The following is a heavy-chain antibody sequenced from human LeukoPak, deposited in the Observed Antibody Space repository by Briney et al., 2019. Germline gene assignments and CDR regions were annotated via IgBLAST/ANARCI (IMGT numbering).Heavy chain of an antibody. CDR1: GFTFSSYA. D-gene: IGHD4-17*01. CDR3: ASTRGTAYGDYILDAFDI. CDR2: ISGSGGST. Sequence: PGGSLRLSCAASGFTFSSYAMSWVRQAPGKGLEWVSAISGSGGSTYYADSVKGRFTISRDNSKNTLYLQMNSLRAEDTAVYHCASTRGTAYGDYILDAFDIWGQGTMVTVSS. J-gene: IGHJ3*02. V-gene: IGHV3-23*01.